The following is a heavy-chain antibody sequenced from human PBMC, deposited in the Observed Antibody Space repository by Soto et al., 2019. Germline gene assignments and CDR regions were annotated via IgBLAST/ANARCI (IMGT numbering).Heavy chain of an antibody. Sequence: QVQLVQSGAAVKKPGSSMKVSCKASGGTFSSYAIRWVRQAPGQGLEWMGGIIPIFGTANYAQKLQGRVTISADESTSTAYMELSSLRSEDTAVYYCARDRQQVGAAGYFDYWGQGTLVTVSS. CDR3: ARDRQQVGAAGYFDY. V-gene: IGHV1-69*01. J-gene: IGHJ4*02. CDR2: IIPIFGTA. D-gene: IGHD6-13*01. CDR1: GGTFSSYA.